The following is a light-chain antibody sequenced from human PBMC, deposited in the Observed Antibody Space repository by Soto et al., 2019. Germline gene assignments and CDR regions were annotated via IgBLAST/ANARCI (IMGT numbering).Light chain of an antibody. CDR1: QSVGSNN. CDR2: DAS. Sequence: EIGLTQSPGTQSLSPGETATLSCRASQSVGSNNLAWYHQKPGQTPRLLIYDASSRATVIPDGFSGRGSGPDFTLTIRRLAPEDFAVYYCQQYANSITFGQGTRLEIE. CDR3: QQYANSIT. V-gene: IGKV3-20*01. J-gene: IGKJ5*01.